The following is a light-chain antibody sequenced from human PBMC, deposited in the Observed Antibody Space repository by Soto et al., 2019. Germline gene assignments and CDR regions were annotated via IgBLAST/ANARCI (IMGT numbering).Light chain of an antibody. CDR1: SSDIGGYNY. J-gene: IGLJ1*01. CDR2: DVS. CDR3: CSYAGTYTYV. V-gene: IGLV2-11*01. Sequence: QSVLTQPRSVSGSPGQSVAISCTGTSSDIGGYNYVSWFQQHPGKAPKLMIYDVSKWPSGVPDRFSGSKSGNTASLTISGLQAEDGADYYCCSYAGTYTYVFGTGTKVTVL.